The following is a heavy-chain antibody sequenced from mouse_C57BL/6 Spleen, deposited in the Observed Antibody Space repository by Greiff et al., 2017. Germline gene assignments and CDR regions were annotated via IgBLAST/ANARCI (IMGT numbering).Heavy chain of an antibody. V-gene: IGHV3-6*01. J-gene: IGHJ2*01. CDR2: ISYDGSN. CDR1: GYSITSGYY. D-gene: IGHD1-1*01. CDR3: AREGSAVANSYFDY. Sequence: ESGPGLVKPSQSLSLTCSVTGYSITSGYYWNWIRQFPGNKLEWMGYISYDGSNNYNPSLKNRISITRDTSKNQFFLKLNSVTTEDTATYYCAREGSAVANSYFDYWGQGTTLTVSS.